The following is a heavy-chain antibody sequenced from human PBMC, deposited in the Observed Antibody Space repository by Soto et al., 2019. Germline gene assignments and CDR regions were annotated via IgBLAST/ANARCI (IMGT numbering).Heavy chain of an antibody. CDR3: AKGGCSGGSCYSFDS. Sequence: ELQLLESGGDLVQPGGSLRLSCAASGSTFTGYAMSWVSQSPGKGLEWVSTVSGGGSSAYYADPVTGRFTISRDNSKNTLYLRMNSLRAGDTAVYYCAKGGCSGGSCYSFDSWGQGTLVTVSS. J-gene: IGHJ5*01. D-gene: IGHD2-15*01. CDR1: GSTFTGYA. CDR2: VSGGGSSA. V-gene: IGHV3-23*01.